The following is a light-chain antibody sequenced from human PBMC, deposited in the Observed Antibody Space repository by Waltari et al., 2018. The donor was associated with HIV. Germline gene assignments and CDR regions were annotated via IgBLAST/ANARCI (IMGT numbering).Light chain of an antibody. CDR1: QSISAK. CDR3: QQYDSGPRGIT. J-gene: IGKJ2*01. V-gene: IGKV3-15*01. Sequence: EIVMTQSPPTLSVSPGQRVTLSCTASQSISAKVAWYQQRPGQAPRLLIYEAATRPTGIPARFSGSGSGTEFTLTISSLQSEDFATYFCQQYDSGPRGITFGQGPCWRSN. CDR2: EAA.